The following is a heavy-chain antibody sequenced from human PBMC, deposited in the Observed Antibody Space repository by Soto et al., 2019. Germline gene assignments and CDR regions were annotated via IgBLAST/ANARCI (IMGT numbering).Heavy chain of an antibody. J-gene: IGHJ4*02. Sequence: QIQLVQSGAEVKKPGASVKVSCKTSGYSFISYGIHWVRQAPGQRLEWMGWINGDDGKTNYSPRFQGRVTLIRDTSAGTSYMELSSLTSEDTAVYYCATDYRRGADYWGEGTLVTVSS. CDR2: INGDDGKT. V-gene: IGHV1-3*01. CDR3: ATDYRRGADY. CDR1: GYSFISYG. D-gene: IGHD5-12*01.